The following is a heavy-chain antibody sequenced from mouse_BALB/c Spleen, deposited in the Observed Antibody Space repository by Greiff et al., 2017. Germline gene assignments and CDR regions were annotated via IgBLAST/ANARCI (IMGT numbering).Heavy chain of an antibody. D-gene: IGHD1-1*01. CDR1: GFNIKDYY. V-gene: IGHV14-1*02. CDR2: IDPENGNT. J-gene: IGHJ1*01. CDR3: ARNYGSSSYFDV. Sequence: EVQLQQSGAELVRPGALVKLSCKASGFNIKDYYMHWVKQRPEQGLEWIGWIDPENGNTIYDPKFQGKVSITADTSSNTAYLQLSSLTSEDTAVYYCARNYGSSSYFDVWGAGTTVTVSS.